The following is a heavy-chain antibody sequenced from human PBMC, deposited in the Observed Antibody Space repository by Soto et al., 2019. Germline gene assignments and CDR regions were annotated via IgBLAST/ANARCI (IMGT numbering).Heavy chain of an antibody. J-gene: IGHJ6*02. Sequence: QVQLVQSGAEVKKPGASVKVSCKASGYTFTSYDINWVRQATGQGLEWVGWMNPNSGITGYAQRFQGRVNMTRNTSISTAYMELSSLRSEDTAVYYCARLTPLVVAATRDYYYGLDVWGQGTTVTVSS. CDR3: ARLTPLVVAATRDYYYGLDV. D-gene: IGHD2-15*01. V-gene: IGHV1-8*01. CDR1: GYTFTSYD. CDR2: MNPNSGIT.